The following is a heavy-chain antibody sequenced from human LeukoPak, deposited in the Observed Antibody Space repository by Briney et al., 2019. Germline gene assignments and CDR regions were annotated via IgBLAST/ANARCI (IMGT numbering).Heavy chain of an antibody. Sequence: GGSLRLSCAASGFTFSSYSMNWVRQAPGKGLEWVSSISSSSSYIYYADSVKGRFTVSRDNAKNSLYLQMNSLRAEDTAVYYCARAVLSYYDNWGQGTLVTVSS. CDR2: ISSSSSYI. J-gene: IGHJ4*02. V-gene: IGHV3-21*01. D-gene: IGHD3-10*01. CDR3: ARAVLSYYDN. CDR1: GFTFSSYS.